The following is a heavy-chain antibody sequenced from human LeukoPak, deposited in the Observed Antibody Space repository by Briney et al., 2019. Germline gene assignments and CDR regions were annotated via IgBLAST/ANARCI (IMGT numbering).Heavy chain of an antibody. D-gene: IGHD6-13*01. Sequence: GGSLRLSCAASGFTFSSYGMHWVRQAPGKGLEWVAFIWYDGNNKYYADSVKGRFTISRDNSKNTLYLQMNSLRAEDTAVYYCAKTYSNSFDYWGQGTLVTVSP. CDR2: IWYDGNNK. CDR1: GFTFSSYG. J-gene: IGHJ4*02. V-gene: IGHV3-30*02. CDR3: AKTYSNSFDY.